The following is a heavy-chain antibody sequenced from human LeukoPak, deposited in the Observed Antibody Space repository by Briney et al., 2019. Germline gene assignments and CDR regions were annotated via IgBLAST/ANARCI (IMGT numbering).Heavy chain of an antibody. V-gene: IGHV5-10-1*01. CDR1: GYSFSNYW. CDR2: IDPSDSYT. Sequence: GESLKISCKVAGYSFSNYWISWVRPMPGKGLEWMGRIDPSDSYTKYSPSFQGLVSISADKSNATAYLQWSSLEASDTAMYSCARHAGDGGVFDVWGQGTMVTVSS. D-gene: IGHD2-2*01. J-gene: IGHJ3*01. CDR3: ARHAGDGGVFDV.